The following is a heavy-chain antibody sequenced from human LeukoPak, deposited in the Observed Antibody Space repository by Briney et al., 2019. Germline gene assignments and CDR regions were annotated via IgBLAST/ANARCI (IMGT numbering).Heavy chain of an antibody. V-gene: IGHV4-34*01. D-gene: IGHD6-19*01. J-gene: IGHJ4*02. Sequence: PSETLSLTCAVYGGSFSGYYWSWIRQPPGKGLEWIGEINHSGSTNYNPSLKSRVTISVDTSKNQFSLKLSSVTAADTAIYYCVRQQSSSWDLIDFWGQGTLVTVSS. CDR1: GGSFSGYY. CDR3: VRQQSSSWDLIDF. CDR2: INHSGST.